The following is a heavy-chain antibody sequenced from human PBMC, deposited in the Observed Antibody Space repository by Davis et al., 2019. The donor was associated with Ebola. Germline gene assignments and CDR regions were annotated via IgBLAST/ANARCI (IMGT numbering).Heavy chain of an antibody. J-gene: IGHJ4*02. D-gene: IGHD1-20*01. V-gene: IGHV3-73*01. CDR2: IRSKANSYAT. CDR1: GFTFSGSS. CDR3: TRGNNWNDDY. Sequence: GESLKISCAASGFTFSGSSMPWVRQASGKGLEWVGRIRSKANSYATAYAASVKGRFTISRDDSKNTAYLQMNSLKTEDTAVYYRTRGNNWNDDYWGQGTLVTVSS.